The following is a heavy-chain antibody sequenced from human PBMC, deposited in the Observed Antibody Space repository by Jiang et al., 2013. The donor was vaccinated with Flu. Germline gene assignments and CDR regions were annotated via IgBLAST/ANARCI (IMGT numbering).Heavy chain of an antibody. V-gene: IGHV3-7*03. CDR2: IKSDGTDT. J-gene: IGHJ6*02. CDR3: ARWPGGSYGMDV. D-gene: IGHD3-10*01. Sequence: VQPGGSLRLSCAASGFSFSNSWMSWVRQPPGKGLEWVANIKSDGTDTYYVDSVRGRFTISRDNAKNSLYLQMNSLRAEDTAVYYCARWPGGSYGMDVWGQGTTVTVSS. CDR1: GFSFSNSW.